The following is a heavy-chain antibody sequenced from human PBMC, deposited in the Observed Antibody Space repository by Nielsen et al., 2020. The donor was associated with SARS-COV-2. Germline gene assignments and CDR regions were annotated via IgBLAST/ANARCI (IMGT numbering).Heavy chain of an antibody. V-gene: IGHV4-4*02. Sequence: SETLSLTCAVSSGSVSSSSWWTWVRQSPGQGLQWIGEVSQTGTTNYNPSLKGRVTLLIDKSRSQFSLRLTSVSAADTAVYFCARGDLVVVPSPVLGLGPIFYSFYLDVWGKGTTVIVSS. CDR3: ARGDLVVVPSPVLGLGPIFYSFYLDV. CDR1: SGSVSSSSW. D-gene: IGHD2-2*01. CDR2: VSQTGTT. J-gene: IGHJ6*03.